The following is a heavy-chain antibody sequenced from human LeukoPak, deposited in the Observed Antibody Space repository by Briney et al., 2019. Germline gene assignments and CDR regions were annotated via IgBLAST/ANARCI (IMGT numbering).Heavy chain of an antibody. Sequence: GGSLRLSCAASGFSFSSMNWVCQAPGKGLEWLSYITFSSSETVFYADSVKGRFTISRDDDKSSLFLQMNSLRAEDTAVYYCARDIRAAVLRYFDWFNGMDVWGQGTTVTVSS. CDR1: GFSFSS. J-gene: IGHJ6*02. D-gene: IGHD3-9*01. V-gene: IGHV3-48*01. CDR3: ARDIRAAVLRYFDWFNGMDV. CDR2: ITFSSSETV.